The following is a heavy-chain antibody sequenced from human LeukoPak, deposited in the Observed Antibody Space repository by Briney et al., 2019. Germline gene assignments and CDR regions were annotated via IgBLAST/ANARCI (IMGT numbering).Heavy chain of an antibody. CDR1: GFTFSSYG. J-gene: IGHJ4*02. Sequence: PGGSLRLSCAASGFTFSSYGMHWVRQAPGKGLEWVAFIRYDGSNKYYADSVKGRFTISRDNSKNTLYLQMNSLRAEDTAVYYRAKGEWYYDSSGYYSFDYWGQGTLVTVSS. CDR2: IRYDGSNK. CDR3: AKGEWYYDSSGYYSFDY. V-gene: IGHV3-30*02. D-gene: IGHD3-22*01.